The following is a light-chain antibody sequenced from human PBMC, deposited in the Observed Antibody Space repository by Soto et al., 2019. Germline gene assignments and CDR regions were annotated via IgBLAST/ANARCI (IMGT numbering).Light chain of an antibody. CDR2: GAS. V-gene: IGKV3-20*01. Sequence: EIVLTQSPGTLSLSPGERATLSCRASQSVSSTYLAWYQQKPGQAPRLLIYGASNRATGIPDRFSGSGSGTDFTLTVTRLETEDFAVYYCQQYTSSPPTFGQGTKVDIK. CDR3: QQYTSSPPT. CDR1: QSVSSTY. J-gene: IGKJ1*01.